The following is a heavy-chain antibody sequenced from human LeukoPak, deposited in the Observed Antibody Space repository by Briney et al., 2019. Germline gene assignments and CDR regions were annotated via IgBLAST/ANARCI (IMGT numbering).Heavy chain of an antibody. CDR1: GYTFTSYD. V-gene: IGHV1-8*01. CDR2: MNPHSGNI. J-gene: IGHJ4*02. CDR3: ARMGSYSEFDY. D-gene: IGHD1-26*01. Sequence: ASVKVSCKASGYTFTSYDINWVRQATGQGLEWMGWMNPHSGNIGYAQKFQGRVTMTRNTSISTAYMELSSLRSEDTAVYYCARMGSYSEFDYWGQGTLVTVSS.